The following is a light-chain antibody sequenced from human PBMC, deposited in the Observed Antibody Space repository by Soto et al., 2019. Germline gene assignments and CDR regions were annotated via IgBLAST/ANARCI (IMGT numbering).Light chain of an antibody. V-gene: IGKV3-20*01. Sequence: ESVLTQSPGTLSLSPGERATLSCRASQSVRSSFLAWYQLKPGQAPRLLIYGASSRATGIPDRFSGSGSGTDFTLTNSRLEPEDFAVDYCQQYDSSPWTFGQGTKVEIK. CDR2: GAS. CDR1: QSVRSSF. CDR3: QQYDSSPWT. J-gene: IGKJ1*01.